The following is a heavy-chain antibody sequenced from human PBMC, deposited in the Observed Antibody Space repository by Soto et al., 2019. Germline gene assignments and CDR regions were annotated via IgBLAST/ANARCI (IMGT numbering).Heavy chain of an antibody. Sequence: GGSLRLSCAASGFTVSSNYMSWVRQAPGKGLEWVSVIHSGGSTYYADSVKGRFTISRDNSKNTLYLQMNSLRAEDTAVYYCARDQNYGDFDAFDIWGQGTMVTVSS. V-gene: IGHV3-66*01. D-gene: IGHD4-17*01. CDR1: GFTVSSNY. CDR2: IHSGGST. J-gene: IGHJ3*02. CDR3: ARDQNYGDFDAFDI.